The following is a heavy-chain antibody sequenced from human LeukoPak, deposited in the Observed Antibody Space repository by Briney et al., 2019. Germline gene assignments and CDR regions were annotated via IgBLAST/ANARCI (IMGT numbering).Heavy chain of an antibody. V-gene: IGHV4-59*08. CDR1: GGSISSYY. D-gene: IGHD3-22*01. J-gene: IGHJ4*02. CDR2: IYYRGST. Sequence: SETLSLTCTVSGGSISSYYWSWIRQPPGKGLEWIGYIYYRGSTNYNPSLKSRVTISVDTSKNQFSLKLSSVTAADTAVYYCASSPRYYDSSGTFFDYWGQGTLVTVSS. CDR3: ASSPRYYDSSGTFFDY.